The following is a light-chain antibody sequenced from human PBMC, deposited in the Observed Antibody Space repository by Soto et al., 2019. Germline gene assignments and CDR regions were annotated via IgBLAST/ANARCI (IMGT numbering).Light chain of an antibody. J-gene: IGKJ5*01. Sequence: EIVLTQSPATLSLSPGERATLSCRASQSVSSYLAWFRQKPGQAPRLLIYAASTRATGVPARFSGSGSGTDFSLTITSLQSEDSAVYYCQQYTNWPPITFGQGTRLEIK. CDR3: QQYTNWPPIT. V-gene: IGKV3-11*01. CDR1: QSVSSY. CDR2: AAS.